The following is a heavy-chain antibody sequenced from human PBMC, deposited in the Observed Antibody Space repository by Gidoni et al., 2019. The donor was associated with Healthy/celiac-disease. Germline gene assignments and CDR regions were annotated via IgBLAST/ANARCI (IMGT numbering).Heavy chain of an antibody. Sequence: EVQLLESGGGLVQPGGSLRLSCAASGFTFSSYAMRWVRQAPGKGLEWVSAISGSGGSTYYADSVKGRFTISRDNSKNTLYLQMNSLRAEDTAVYYCAKTILIAVAGKIGEDYFDYWGQGTLVTVSS. D-gene: IGHD6-19*01. CDR2: ISGSGGST. CDR1: GFTFSSYA. J-gene: IGHJ4*02. V-gene: IGHV3-23*01. CDR3: AKTILIAVAGKIGEDYFDY.